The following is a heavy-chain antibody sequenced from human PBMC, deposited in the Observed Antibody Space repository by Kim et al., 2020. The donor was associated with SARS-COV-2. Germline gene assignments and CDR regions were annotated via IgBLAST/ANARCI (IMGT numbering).Heavy chain of an antibody. D-gene: IGHD3-10*01. CDR1: GYTFTSYD. Sequence: ASVKVSCKASGYTFTSYDINWVRQATGQGLEWMGWMNPNSGNTGYAQKFQGRVTMTRDTPISTAYMEPSSLRSEDTAVYYCAGYGSGAQWTDYWGQGTLVTVSS. V-gene: IGHV1-8*01. J-gene: IGHJ4*02. CDR2: MNPNSGNT. CDR3: AGYGSGAQWTDY.